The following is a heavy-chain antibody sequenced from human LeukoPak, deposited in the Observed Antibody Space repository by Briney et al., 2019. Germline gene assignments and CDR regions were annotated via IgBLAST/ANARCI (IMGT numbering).Heavy chain of an antibody. CDR3: ARATPESIVVVPAAILTWFPYYFDY. J-gene: IGHJ4*02. Sequence: ASVKVSCKASGYTFTIYGISWVRQAPGQGLEWMGWISAYNGNTNYAQKLQGRVTMTTDTSTSTAYMELRSLRSDDTAVYYCARATPESIVVVPAAILTWFPYYFDYWGQGTLVTVSS. V-gene: IGHV1-18*01. CDR2: ISAYNGNT. CDR1: GYTFTIYG. D-gene: IGHD2-2*01.